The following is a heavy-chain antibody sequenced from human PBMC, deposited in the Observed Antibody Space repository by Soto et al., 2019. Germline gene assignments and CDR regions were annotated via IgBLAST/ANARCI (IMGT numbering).Heavy chain of an antibody. CDR2: ISAYNGNT. Sequence: ASVKVSCKASGYTFTSYGISWVRQAPGQGLEWMGWISAYNGNTNYAQKLQGRVTMTTDTSTSTAYMELRSLRSDDTAVYYCARVPGPELGMGTFDIWGQGTMVTVSS. V-gene: IGHV1-18*01. CDR1: GYTFTSYG. J-gene: IGHJ3*02. D-gene: IGHD7-27*01. CDR3: ARVPGPELGMGTFDI.